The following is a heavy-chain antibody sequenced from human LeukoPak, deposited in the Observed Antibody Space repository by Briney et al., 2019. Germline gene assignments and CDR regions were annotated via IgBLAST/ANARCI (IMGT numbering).Heavy chain of an antibody. CDR1: GSTFSSYW. D-gene: IGHD4-17*01. CDR3: AREYGDYYYMDV. Sequence: GGSLRLSCAASGSTFSSYWMSWVRQAPGKGLEWVANIKQDGSEKYYVDSVKGRFTISRDNAKNSLYLQMNSLRAEDTAVYYCAREYGDYYYMDVWGKGTTVTVSS. V-gene: IGHV3-7*01. J-gene: IGHJ6*03. CDR2: IKQDGSEK.